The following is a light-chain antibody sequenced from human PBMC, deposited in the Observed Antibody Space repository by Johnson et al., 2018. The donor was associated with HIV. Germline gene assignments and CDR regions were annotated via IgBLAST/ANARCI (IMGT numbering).Light chain of an antibody. CDR2: DNN. V-gene: IGLV1-51*01. CDR3: GTWDSSLSAGGV. Sequence: QSVLTQPPSVSAAPGQKVTISCSGSSSNIGNNYVSWYQQLPGTAPKLLIYDNNKRPSGIPDRFSGSKSGTSVTLAITRLQTGDEADYYCGTWDSSLSAGGVFGTGTKVTVL. J-gene: IGLJ1*01. CDR1: SSNIGNNY.